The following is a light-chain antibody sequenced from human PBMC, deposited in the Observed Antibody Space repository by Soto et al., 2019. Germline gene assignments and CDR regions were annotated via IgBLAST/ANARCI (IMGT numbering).Light chain of an antibody. CDR1: SFDIGSNY. CDR2: SNN. CDR3: AAWDDSLSAWV. J-gene: IGLJ3*02. V-gene: IGLV1-47*02. Sequence: QAVVTQPPSASGTPGQRVTISCSGSSFDIGSNYVYWYQKLPGTAPKLLIYSNNQRPSGVPDRFSGSKSGISASLAISGLRSEDEADYYCAAWDDSLSAWVFGGGTKLTVL.